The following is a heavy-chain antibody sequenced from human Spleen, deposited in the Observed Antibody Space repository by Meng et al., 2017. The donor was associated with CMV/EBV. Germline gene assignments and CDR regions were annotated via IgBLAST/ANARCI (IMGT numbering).Heavy chain of an antibody. CDR3: ARDPRYSTGYRLLNF. J-gene: IGHJ4*02. CDR2: VSFDGSNT. CDR1: GFSFSKYA. D-gene: IGHD5-18*01. Sequence: SCAASGFSFSKYAMHWVRQPPGKGLEWVAIVSFDGSNTYYADSVMGRFTISRDNPKNTLYLQMNSLRPEDTALYYCARDPRYSTGYRLLNFWGQGTLVTVSS. V-gene: IGHV3-30*04.